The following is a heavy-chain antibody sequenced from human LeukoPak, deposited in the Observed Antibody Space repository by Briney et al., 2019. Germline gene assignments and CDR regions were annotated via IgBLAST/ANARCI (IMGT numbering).Heavy chain of an antibody. CDR2: IIPIFGTA. J-gene: IGHJ6*03. CDR1: GGTFSNYA. V-gene: IGHV1-69*13. Sequence: SVKVSCKASGGTFSNYAISWVRQAPGQGLEWMGGIIPIFGTANYAQKFQGRVTITADESTSTAYMELSSLRSEDTAVYYCTKGGLKVDHWYYYMDVWGKGTTVTISS. CDR3: TKGGLKVDHWYYYMDV.